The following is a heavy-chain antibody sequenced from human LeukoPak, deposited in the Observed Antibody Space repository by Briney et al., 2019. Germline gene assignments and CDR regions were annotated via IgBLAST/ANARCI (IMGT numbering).Heavy chain of an antibody. CDR3: ARGNYDFWSGYSTYYYYYMDV. Sequence: SETLSLTCTVSGGSISSYYWSWIRQPPGKGLEWIGYIYYSGSTNYNPSLKSRVTISVDTSKNQFSLKLSSVTAADTAVYYCARGNYDFWSGYSTYYYYYMDVWGKGTTVTVSS. D-gene: IGHD3-3*01. CDR2: IYYSGST. CDR1: GGSISSYY. J-gene: IGHJ6*03. V-gene: IGHV4-59*01.